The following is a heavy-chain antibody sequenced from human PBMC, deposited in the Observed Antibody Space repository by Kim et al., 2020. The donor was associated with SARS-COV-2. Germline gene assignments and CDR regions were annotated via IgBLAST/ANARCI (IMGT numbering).Heavy chain of an antibody. CDR3: ARDTSAAGTGY. J-gene: IGHJ4*02. V-gene: IGHV4-31*02. Sequence: TYYTPSLKSRVTISVDTSKNQFSLKLSSVTAADTAVYYCARDTSAAGTGYWGQGTLVTVSS. D-gene: IGHD6-13*01. CDR2: T.